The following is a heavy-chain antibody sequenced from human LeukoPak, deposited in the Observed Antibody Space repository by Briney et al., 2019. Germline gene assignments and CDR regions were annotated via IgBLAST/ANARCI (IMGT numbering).Heavy chain of an antibody. CDR2: INHSGST. Sequence: SETLSLTCAVYGGSFSGYYCSWIRQPPGKGLEWIGEINHSGSTNYNPSLKSRVTISVDTSKNQFSLKLSSVTAADTAVYYCAMLISGYWGQGTLVTVSS. CDR1: GGSFSGYY. CDR3: AMLISGY. D-gene: IGHD3-16*01. J-gene: IGHJ4*02. V-gene: IGHV4-34*01.